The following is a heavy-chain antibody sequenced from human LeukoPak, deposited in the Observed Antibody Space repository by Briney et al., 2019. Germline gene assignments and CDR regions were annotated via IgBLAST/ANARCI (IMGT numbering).Heavy chain of an antibody. CDR2: INPNSGGT. CDR1: GYTFTGYY. Sequence: ASVKVSCKASGYTFTGYYMHWVRQAPGQGLEWMGWINPNSGGTNYAQKFQGRVTMTRDTSISTAYMELSRLRSDDTAVYYCARQSGYHDALDIWGQGTMVTVSS. D-gene: IGHD3-22*01. V-gene: IGHV1-2*02. CDR3: ARQSGYHDALDI. J-gene: IGHJ3*02.